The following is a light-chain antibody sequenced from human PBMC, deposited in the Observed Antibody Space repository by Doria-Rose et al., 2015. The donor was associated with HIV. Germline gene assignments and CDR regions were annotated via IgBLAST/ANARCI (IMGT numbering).Light chain of an antibody. J-gene: IGKJ5*01. CDR3: QHYGSSRIT. V-gene: IGKV3-20*01. CDR1: QSVSSAY. CDR2: GAS. Sequence: LSPGERATLSCRASQSVSSAYLAWYQQKPGQAPRLLIYGASSRATGIPDRFSGSGSGTDFTLTISRLEPEDFAVYYCQHYGSSRITFGQGTRLEIK.